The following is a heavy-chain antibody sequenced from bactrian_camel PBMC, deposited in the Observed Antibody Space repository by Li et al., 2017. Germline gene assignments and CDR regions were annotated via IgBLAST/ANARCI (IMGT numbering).Heavy chain of an antibody. CDR1: APTFRRDA. D-gene: IGHD2*01. V-gene: IGHV3S40*01. CDR2: INSNGGTT. Sequence: VQLVESGGDLVQPGGSLRLSCAASAPTFRRDAMIWVRQVQGKGLEWVSGINSNGGTTYYNDSVKGRFTISRDNAKNTVTLQLNSLKTEDTAMYYCAKAPYGGGSYYADWGQGTQVTVS. J-gene: IGHJ4*01. CDR3: AKAPYGGGSYYAD.